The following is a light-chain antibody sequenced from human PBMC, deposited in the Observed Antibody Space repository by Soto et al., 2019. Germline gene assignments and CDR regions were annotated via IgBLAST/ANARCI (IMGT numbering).Light chain of an antibody. CDR1: QSISSW. V-gene: IGKV1-5*03. J-gene: IGKJ1*01. CDR3: QQYNSYSPWT. CDR2: KAS. Sequence: DIQMTQSPSTLSATLGGRVPITCPGSQSISSWLAWYQQKPGKAPKLLIYKASSLESGVPSRFSGSGSGTEFTLTISSLQPDDFATYYCQQYNSYSPWTFGQGTKVDI.